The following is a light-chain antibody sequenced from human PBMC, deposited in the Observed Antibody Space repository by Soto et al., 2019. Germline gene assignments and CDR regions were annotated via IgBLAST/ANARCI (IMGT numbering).Light chain of an antibody. Sequence: ETVLTLSPGTLSLSPGERAILSCRASQSVSSTYLAWYQQKPGQAPRLLIYGASTRATGIPAGFSGSGSGTEFTLTISSLQSEDFAVYYCQQYNNWPWTFGQGTKVDIK. CDR3: QQYNNWPWT. CDR1: QSVSSTY. J-gene: IGKJ1*01. CDR2: GAS. V-gene: IGKV3-15*01.